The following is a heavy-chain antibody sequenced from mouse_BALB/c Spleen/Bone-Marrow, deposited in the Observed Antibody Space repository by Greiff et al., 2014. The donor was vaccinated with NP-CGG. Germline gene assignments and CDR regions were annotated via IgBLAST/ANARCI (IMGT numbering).Heavy chain of an antibody. CDR2: IYPSDSYT. V-gene: IGHV1-69*02. D-gene: IGHD2-3*01. Sequence: QVQLQQSGAELVRPGASVKLSCKASGYTFTSYWINWVKQRPGQGLEWIGNIYPSDSYTNYNQKFKDKATLTVDKSSSTAYMQLSSPTSEDSAVYYCTRDDGSPFAYWGQGTPVTVSA. J-gene: IGHJ3*01. CDR1: GYTFTSYW. CDR3: TRDDGSPFAY.